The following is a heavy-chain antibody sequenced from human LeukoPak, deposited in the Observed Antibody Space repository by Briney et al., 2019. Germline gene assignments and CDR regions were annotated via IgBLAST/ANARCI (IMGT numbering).Heavy chain of an antibody. J-gene: IGHJ6*02. Sequence: PSETLSLTCAVSGGSISSGGYSWSWIRQPPGKGLEWIGYNFHSGSTYYNPSLKSRVTISVDRSKNQFSLKLSSVTAADTAVYYCASLPGVVRYGMDVWGQGTTVTVSS. CDR2: NFHSGST. CDR3: ASLPGVVRYGMDV. D-gene: IGHD3-10*01. V-gene: IGHV4-30-2*01. CDR1: GGSISSGGYS.